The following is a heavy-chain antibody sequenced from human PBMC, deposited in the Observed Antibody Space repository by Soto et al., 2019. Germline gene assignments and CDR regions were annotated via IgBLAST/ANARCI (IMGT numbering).Heavy chain of an antibody. Sequence: GPSVKVSCKASGYTFTSYGISWVRQAPGQGLEWMGWISAYNGNTNYAQKLQGRVTMTTDTSTSTAYMELRSLRSDDTAVYYCARDMAGYCSSTSCPPYRWWSQATLVTVSS. D-gene: IGHD2-2*03. CDR3: ARDMAGYCSSTSCPPYRW. CDR2: ISAYNGNT. V-gene: IGHV1-18*04. J-gene: IGHJ4*02. CDR1: GYTFTSYG.